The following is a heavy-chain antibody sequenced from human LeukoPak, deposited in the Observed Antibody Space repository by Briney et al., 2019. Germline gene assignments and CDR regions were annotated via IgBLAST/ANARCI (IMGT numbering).Heavy chain of an antibody. CDR1: GFTFSSYA. D-gene: IGHD3-10*01. J-gene: IGHJ4*02. CDR3: AKDQETDHYYGSGSGY. Sequence: PGGSLRLSCAASGFTFSSYAMSWVRQAPGKGLEWVSAISGSGGSTYYADSVKGRFTISRDNSKNTLYLQMNSLRAEDTAVYYCAKDQETDHYYGSGSGYWGQGTLVRVSS. V-gene: IGHV3-23*01. CDR2: ISGSGGST.